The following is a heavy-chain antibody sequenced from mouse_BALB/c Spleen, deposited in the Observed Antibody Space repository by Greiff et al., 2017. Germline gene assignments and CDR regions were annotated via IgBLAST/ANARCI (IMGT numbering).Heavy chain of an antibody. D-gene: IGHD2-3*01. CDR2: IWAGGST. Sequence: VMLVESGPGLVAPSQSLSITCTVSGFSLTSYGVHWVRQPPGKGLEWLGVIWAGGSTNYNSALMSRLSISKDNSKSQVFLKMNSLQTDDTAMYYCARDDDGYPGWFAYWGQGTLVTVSA. CDR3: ARDDDGYPGWFAY. CDR1: GFSLTSYG. V-gene: IGHV2-9*02. J-gene: IGHJ3*01.